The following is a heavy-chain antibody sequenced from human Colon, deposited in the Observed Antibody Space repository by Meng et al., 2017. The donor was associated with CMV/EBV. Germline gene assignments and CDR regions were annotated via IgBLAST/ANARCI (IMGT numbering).Heavy chain of an antibody. V-gene: IGHV1-46*01. D-gene: IGHD6-25*01. Sequence: ASVKVSCKASGYTFTTYYIHWVRQAPGQGLEWMGVINASGGSTMFAQKFQGRVTLTRDTSTSTVYMELRSLKSDDTAVYYCARGSQSQRLLDYWGQGTLVTVSS. CDR2: INASGGST. CDR3: ARGSQSQRLLDY. CDR1: GYTFTTYY. J-gene: IGHJ4*02.